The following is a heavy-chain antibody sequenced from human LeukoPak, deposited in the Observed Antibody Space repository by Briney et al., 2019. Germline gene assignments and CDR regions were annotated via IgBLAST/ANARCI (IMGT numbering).Heavy chain of an antibody. V-gene: IGHV1-69*13. J-gene: IGHJ3*02. D-gene: IGHD1-26*01. Sequence: SVKVSCKASGYTFTGYYMHWVRQAPGQGLEWKGGIIPIFGTANYAQKFQGRVTITADESTSTAYMELSSLRSEDTAVYYCASTGGVGATHDAFDIWGQGTMVTVSS. CDR1: GYTFTGYY. CDR3: ASTGGVGATHDAFDI. CDR2: IIPIFGTA.